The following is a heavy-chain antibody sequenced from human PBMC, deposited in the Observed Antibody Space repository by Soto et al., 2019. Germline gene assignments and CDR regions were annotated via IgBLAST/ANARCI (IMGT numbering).Heavy chain of an antibody. CDR1: GFTFSSYG. J-gene: IGHJ4*02. CDR2: ISYDGSNK. Sequence: PGGSLRLSCAASGFTFSSYGMHWVRQAPGKGLEWVAVISYDGSNKYYADSVKGRFTISRDNSKNTLYLQMNSLRAEDTAVYYCAKTPRKVMYSSSSRGYFDYWGQGTLVTSPQ. D-gene: IGHD6-6*01. V-gene: IGHV3-30*18. CDR3: AKTPRKVMYSSSSRGYFDY.